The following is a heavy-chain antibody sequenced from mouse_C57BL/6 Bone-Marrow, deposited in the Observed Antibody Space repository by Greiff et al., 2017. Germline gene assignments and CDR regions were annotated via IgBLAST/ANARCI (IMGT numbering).Heavy chain of an antibody. V-gene: IGHV1-18*01. J-gene: IGHJ3*01. Sequence: VQLQQSGPELVKPGASVKIPCKASGYTFTDYNMDWVKQSHGKSLEWIGDINPNNGGTIYNQKFKGKATLTVDKSSSTAYMELRSLTSEDTAVYYCAGRDYYGSSLAYWGQGTLVTVSA. CDR1: GYTFTDYN. CDR3: AGRDYYGSSLAY. D-gene: IGHD1-1*01. CDR2: INPNNGGT.